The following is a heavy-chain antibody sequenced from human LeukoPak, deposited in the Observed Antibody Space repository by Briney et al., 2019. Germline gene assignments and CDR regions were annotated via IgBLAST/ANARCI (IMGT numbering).Heavy chain of an antibody. CDR1: GGSIISSNYY. CDR3: ASRSSGWYFEF. Sequence: PETLSLTCSVSGGSIISSNYYWGWVRQPPGKGLEWIGEIYHSGSTHYNPSLTSRLTMSVDKSKNQFSLRLTSVTAADTAVYYCASRSSGWYFEFWGRGTLVTVSS. J-gene: IGHJ4*02. D-gene: IGHD6-19*01. V-gene: IGHV4-39*07. CDR2: IYHSGST.